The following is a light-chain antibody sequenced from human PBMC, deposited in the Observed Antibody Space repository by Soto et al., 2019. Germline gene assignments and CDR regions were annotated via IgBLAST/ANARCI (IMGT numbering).Light chain of an antibody. V-gene: IGKV3-20*01. Sequence: EIVLTQSPGTLSLSPGERATLSCRASQSVSNNYLAWYQQKPGQAPRLLIYGASNRATGIPDRFSGSGSGTEFTLTIISLQPEDFATYYCQQSYRFPKTFGRGTKVDIK. CDR2: GAS. CDR3: QQSYRFPKT. CDR1: QSVSNNY. J-gene: IGKJ1*01.